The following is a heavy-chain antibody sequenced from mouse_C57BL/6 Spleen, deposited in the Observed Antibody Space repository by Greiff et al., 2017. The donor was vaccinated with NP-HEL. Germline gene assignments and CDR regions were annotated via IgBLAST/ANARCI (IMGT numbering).Heavy chain of an antibody. CDR2: IYPRSGNT. V-gene: IGHV1-55*01. CDR3: ARWSYDLPY. D-gene: IGHD2-3*01. Sequence: QVQLQQPGAELVKPGASVKMSCKASGYTFTSYWITWVKQRPGQGLEWIGDIYPRSGNTYYNEKFKGKATLTADKSSSTAYMELRSLTSEDSAVYFCARWSYDLPYWGQGTLVTVSA. CDR1: GYTFTSYW. J-gene: IGHJ3*01.